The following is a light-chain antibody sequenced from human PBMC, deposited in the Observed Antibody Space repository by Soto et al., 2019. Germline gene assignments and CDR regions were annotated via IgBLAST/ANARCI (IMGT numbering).Light chain of an antibody. CDR2: DAS. CDR3: QQYNSYSWT. V-gene: IGKV1-5*01. Sequence: DIQMTQSLSTLSASVGDRVTITCRSSQSISSWLAWYQQKPGKAPKLLIYDASSLESGVPSRFSGSGSGTEFTLTISSLQPDDFATYYCQQYNSYSWTFSQGTKGEIK. CDR1: QSISSW. J-gene: IGKJ1*01.